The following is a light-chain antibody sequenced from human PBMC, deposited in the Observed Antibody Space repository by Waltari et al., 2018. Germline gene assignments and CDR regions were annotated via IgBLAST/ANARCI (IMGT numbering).Light chain of an antibody. V-gene: IGLV1-44*01. CDR2: SND. J-gene: IGLJ2*01. CDR3: ATWDGRVNGVL. CDR1: NYNIGSGP. Sequence: QSVLTQAPSVSGTPGQRVTISSPGTNYNIGSGPVNWYQQVPGMSPKLLIYSNDQRPSGVPDRFSGSKSGTSASLAISGLQSEDEADYYCATWDGRVNGVLFGGGTKVTVL.